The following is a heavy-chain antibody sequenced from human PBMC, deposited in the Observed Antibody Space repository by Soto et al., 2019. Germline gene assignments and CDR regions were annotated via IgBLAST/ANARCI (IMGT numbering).Heavy chain of an antibody. CDR2: IIPIFGTA. CDR3: ARGVDYYDSSGYLGGYYFDY. CDR1: GGTFSSYA. V-gene: IGHV1-69*01. D-gene: IGHD3-22*01. Sequence: QVQLVQSGAEVKKPGSSVKVSCKASGGTFSSYAISWVRQAPGQGLEWMGGIIPIFGTANYALTFQGRVTITADESTSTAYMELSSLRSEDTAVDYCARGVDYYDSSGYLGGYYFDYWGQGTLVTVSS. J-gene: IGHJ4*02.